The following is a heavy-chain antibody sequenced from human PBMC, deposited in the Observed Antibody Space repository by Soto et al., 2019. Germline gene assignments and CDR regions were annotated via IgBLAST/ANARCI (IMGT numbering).Heavy chain of an antibody. D-gene: IGHD3-3*02. J-gene: IGHJ6*02. V-gene: IGHV4-4*07. CDR1: GGSISSYY. CDR3: ASGISERSYYYGMDV. Sequence: QVQLQESGPGLVKPSETLSLTCTVSGGSISSYYWSWIRQPAGTGLEWIGRIYTSGSTNYNPSLKSRVTMSVDTSQNPFSLKLSSVTAADTAVYYCASGISERSYYYGMDVWGQGTTVTVSS. CDR2: IYTSGST.